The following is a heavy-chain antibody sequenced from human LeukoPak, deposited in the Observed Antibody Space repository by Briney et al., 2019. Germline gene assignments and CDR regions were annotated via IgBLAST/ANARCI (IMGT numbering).Heavy chain of an antibody. J-gene: IGHJ4*02. D-gene: IGHD3-22*01. CDR2: IIPNLGTT. V-gene: IGHV1-69*04. CDR1: GGTSNSHA. Sequence: SVKVSCKASGGTSNSHAISGVRQAPGQGLEWMGRIIPNLGTTNRAQNFQDRVTLTADKSTNTAYMELTSLTSDDTAVYYCATTNDGGGYQWGDFFDFWGQGTLVTVSS. CDR3: ATTNDGGGYQWGDFFDF.